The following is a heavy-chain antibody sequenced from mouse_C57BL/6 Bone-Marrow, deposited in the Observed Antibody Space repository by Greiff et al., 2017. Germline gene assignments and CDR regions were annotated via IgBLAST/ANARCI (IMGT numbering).Heavy chain of an antibody. CDR2: INPNNGGT. CDR3: ARIYDGYYFDY. D-gene: IGHD2-3*01. J-gene: IGHJ2*01. Sequence: VQLQQSGPELVKPGASVKISCKASGYTFTDYYMNWVKQSHGKSLEWIGDINPNNGGTSYNQKFKGKATLTVDKSSSTAYMELRSLTSEDSAVYYCARIYDGYYFDYWGQGTTLTVSS. CDR1: GYTFTDYY. V-gene: IGHV1-26*01.